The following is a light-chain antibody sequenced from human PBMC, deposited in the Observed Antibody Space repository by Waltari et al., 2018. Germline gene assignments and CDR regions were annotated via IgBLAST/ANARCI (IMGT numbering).Light chain of an antibody. V-gene: IGKV4-1*01. J-gene: IGKJ5*01. CDR3: QQYYSNPPV. CDR1: QSVLYNPNNKNH. Sequence: DIIVTHRPDSLAVSLGEWASIKCKSSQSVLYNPNNKNHFAWDQQKPGQRPKLLIYWASTSESGVPDRSSGSGSGTDLTRTITSLQAEDVALNPCQQYYSNPPVFGQGKRLEIE. CDR2: WAS.